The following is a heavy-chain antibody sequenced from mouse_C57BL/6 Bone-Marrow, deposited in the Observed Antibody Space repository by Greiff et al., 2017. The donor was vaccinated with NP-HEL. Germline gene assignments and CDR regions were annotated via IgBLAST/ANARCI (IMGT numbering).Heavy chain of an antibody. J-gene: IGHJ2*01. CDR1: GYTFTSYG. V-gene: IGHV1-81*01. CDR3: ARKMTGGVYYCDY. Sequence: QVHLQQSGAELARPGASVKLSCKASGYTFTSYGISWVKQRTGQGLEWIGEIYPRSGNTYYNEKFKGKATLTADKSSSTAYMELRSLTSEDSAVYFCARKMTGGVYYCDYWDQGTTLTVSS. CDR2: IYPRSGNT.